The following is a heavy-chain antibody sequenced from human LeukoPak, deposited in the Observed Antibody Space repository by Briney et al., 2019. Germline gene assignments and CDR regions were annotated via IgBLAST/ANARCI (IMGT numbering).Heavy chain of an antibody. CDR3: ARGRSITLLRGVAMSDGFDI. D-gene: IGHD3-10*01. V-gene: IGHV3-21*01. J-gene: IGHJ3*02. CDR1: GFTFSSYG. CDR2: IDTSAAYI. Sequence: GGSLRLSCAASGFTFSSYGMHWVRQAPGKGLEWVSFIDTSAAYIYYGDSMRGRFTTSRDNAKNSLYLQMNGLRAEDTAVYYCARGRSITLLRGVAMSDGFDIWGQGTMVTVSS.